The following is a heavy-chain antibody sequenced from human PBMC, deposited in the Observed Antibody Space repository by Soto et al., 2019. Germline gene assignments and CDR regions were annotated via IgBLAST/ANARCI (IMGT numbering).Heavy chain of an antibody. J-gene: IGHJ6*02. CDR2: INPSGGST. V-gene: IGHV1-46*01. CDR1: GYTFTSCY. D-gene: IGHD6-19*01. Sequence: ASVKVSCKASGYTFTSCYMHWVGEAPGQGLEWMGIINPSGGSTSYAQKFQGRVTMTRDTSTSTVYMELSSLRSEDTAVYYCARAGKLVEVAGTQWELLDHGMDVWGQGTTVTVSS. CDR3: ARAGKLVEVAGTQWELLDHGMDV.